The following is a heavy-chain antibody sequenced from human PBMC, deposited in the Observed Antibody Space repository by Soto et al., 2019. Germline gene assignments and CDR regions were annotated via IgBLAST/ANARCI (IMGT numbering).Heavy chain of an antibody. CDR1: GFTFSDYA. J-gene: IGHJ4*02. CDR3: ARRLTASVTAMGY. D-gene: IGHD2-21*02. Sequence: QVQLVESGGGVVQPGRSLRLSCSASGFTFSDYALHWVRQAPGKGLEWVAVISDDGINKYIADSVKGRFIISRDNSKNTVFRQISSLGLEDTAIYYCARRLTASVTAMGYWGQGTLVTVSS. CDR2: ISDDGINK. V-gene: IGHV3-30-3*01.